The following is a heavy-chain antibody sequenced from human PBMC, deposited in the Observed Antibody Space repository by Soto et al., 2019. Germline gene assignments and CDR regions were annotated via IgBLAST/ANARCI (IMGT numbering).Heavy chain of an antibody. Sequence: QVQLVQSGAEVKKPGSSVKVSCKASGGTFSSYTISWVRQAPGQGLEWMGRIIPILGIANYAQKFQGRVTITADKSTSKAYMELSSLRSEDTAVYYCARMGGRYVVVPAAMPSYYYGMDVWGQGTTVTVSS. CDR1: GGTFSSYT. J-gene: IGHJ6*02. D-gene: IGHD2-2*01. V-gene: IGHV1-69*02. CDR3: ARMGGRYVVVPAAMPSYYYGMDV. CDR2: IIPILGIA.